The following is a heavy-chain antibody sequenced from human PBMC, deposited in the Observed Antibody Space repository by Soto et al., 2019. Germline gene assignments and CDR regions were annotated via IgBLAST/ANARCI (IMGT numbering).Heavy chain of an antibody. CDR2: ISYDGSNK. J-gene: IGHJ3*02. CDR1: GFTFSSYG. CDR3: AKSGDAFDI. D-gene: IGHD3-10*01. V-gene: IGHV3-30*18. Sequence: GGSLRLSCAASGFTFSSYGMHWVRQAPGKGLEWVAVISYDGSNKYYADSVKGRFTISRDNSKNTLYLQMNSLRAEDTAVYYCAKSGDAFDIWGQGTIVTVSS.